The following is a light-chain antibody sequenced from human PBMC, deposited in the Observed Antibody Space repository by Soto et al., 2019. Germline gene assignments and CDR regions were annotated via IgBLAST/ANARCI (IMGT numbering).Light chain of an antibody. V-gene: IGLV1-51*01. CDR3: GTWDPSLSAGV. CDR2: DNN. CDR1: SSNIGDNY. Sequence: QSVLTQPPSVSAAPGQKVSISCSGSSSNIGDNYVSWYQQFPGTAPKLLIYDNNKRPSGIPDRFSGSASGTSATLGITGLQTGDEADYYCGTWDPSLSAGVFGGGPKLTFL. J-gene: IGLJ2*01.